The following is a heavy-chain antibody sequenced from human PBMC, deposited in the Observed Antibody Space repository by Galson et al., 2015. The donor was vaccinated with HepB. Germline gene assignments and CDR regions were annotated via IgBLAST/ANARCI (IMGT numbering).Heavy chain of an antibody. CDR3: ARIGNAPASYHHFAS. V-gene: IGHV4-59*01. J-gene: IGHJ4*02. Sequence: SETLSLTCTVSGDSLSPYYWNWIRQFPGGGLEWIGYIYFSGVSKYNPSPKSRVTMSVDTSRNQFSLKLISLTAADTAVYYCARIGNAPASYHHFASWGQGTLVTVSS. CDR2: IYFSGVS. D-gene: IGHD2-2*01. CDR1: GDSLSPYY.